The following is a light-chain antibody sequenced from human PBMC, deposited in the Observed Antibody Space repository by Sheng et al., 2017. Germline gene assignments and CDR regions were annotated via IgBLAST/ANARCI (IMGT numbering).Light chain of an antibody. CDR3: QSYDSSLSGYWV. Sequence: QSALTQPASVSGSPGQSITISCTGTSSDVGGYNYVSWYQQHPGKAPKLMIEDVTNRPSGVSNRFSGSKSGNTASLTISGLQAEDEADYYCQSYDSSLSGYWVFGGGTKLTVL. CDR2: DVT. V-gene: IGLV2-14*03. J-gene: IGLJ3*02. CDR1: SSDVGGYNY.